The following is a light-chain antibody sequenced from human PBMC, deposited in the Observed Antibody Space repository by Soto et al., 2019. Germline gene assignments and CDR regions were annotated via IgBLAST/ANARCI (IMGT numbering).Light chain of an antibody. CDR2: DVS. Sequence: QSAVTQPASVSGSPGQSITISCTGTSSDVGGYNYVSWYQHHPGKAPKLMIFDVSNRPSGVSNRFSGSKSGNTASLTISGLQPEDEADYYCSSYTTSNTRQIVFGTGTRSPS. V-gene: IGLV2-14*03. J-gene: IGLJ1*01. CDR1: SSDVGGYNY. CDR3: SSYTTSNTRQIV.